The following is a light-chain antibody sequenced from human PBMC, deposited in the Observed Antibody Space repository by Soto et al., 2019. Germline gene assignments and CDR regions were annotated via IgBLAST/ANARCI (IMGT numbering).Light chain of an antibody. V-gene: IGKV1-39*01. Sequence: DIQMTQSPSSLSASAGDTVTITCRASQNIADYLSWYQQKPGKAPKLLMYSSSILHDGVSSRFSGDGSGTALTLTITGLQPEDFATYYCLQTFTTHITFGGGTTVEIK. CDR1: QNIADY. CDR2: SSS. CDR3: LQTFTTHIT. J-gene: IGKJ4*01.